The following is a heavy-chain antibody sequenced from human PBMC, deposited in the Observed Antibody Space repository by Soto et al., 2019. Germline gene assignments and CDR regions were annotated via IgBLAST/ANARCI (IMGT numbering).Heavy chain of an antibody. Sequence: QVQLVQSGAEVRKPGASVKVSCKASGYYFTTYGISWVRQAPGQGLEWMGWISPYNGNTRYAQKAQGRVTMTTDTSTGTAYMELRSLRSDGTAVYYCARDEIVVVPATMDDYIMGVWGQVTTVTVS. D-gene: IGHD2-2*01. CDR2: ISPYNGNT. CDR1: GYYFTTYG. V-gene: IGHV1-18*01. CDR3: ARDEIVVVPATMDDYIMGV. J-gene: IGHJ6*02.